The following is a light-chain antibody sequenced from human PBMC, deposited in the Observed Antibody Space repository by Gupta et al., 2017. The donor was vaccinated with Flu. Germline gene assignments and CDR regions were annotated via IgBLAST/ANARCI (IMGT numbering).Light chain of an antibody. Sequence: EIVLTQSPGTLSLSPGESATLSCRASQRISSGYLAWYQQRPGQAPSLIIYNSSSRAAVIPDRISGTDSGTDFSLTINMLEPEDFGLYYCQQYDSSPQTFGPGTRVDIK. V-gene: IGKV3-20*01. CDR2: NSS. CDR1: QRISSGY. CDR3: QQYDSSPQT. J-gene: IGKJ3*01.